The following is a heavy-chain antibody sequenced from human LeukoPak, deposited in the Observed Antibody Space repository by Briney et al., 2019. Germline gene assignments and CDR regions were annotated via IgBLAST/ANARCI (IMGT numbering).Heavy chain of an antibody. V-gene: IGHV4-34*01. CDR2: INHSGST. J-gene: IGHJ4*02. Sequence: SETLSLTCAVYGGSFSGYYWSWIRQPPGKGLEWIGEINHSGSTNYSPSLRSRVTISVDTSKNQFSLKLSSVTAADTAVYYCARFYYYDSSGYGVYFDYWGQGTLVTVSS. CDR3: ARFYYYDSSGYGVYFDY. CDR1: GGSFSGYY. D-gene: IGHD3-22*01.